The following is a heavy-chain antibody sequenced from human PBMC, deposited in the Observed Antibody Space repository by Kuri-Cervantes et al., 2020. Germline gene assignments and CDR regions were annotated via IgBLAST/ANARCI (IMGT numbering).Heavy chain of an antibody. CDR2: IKQDGSEK. V-gene: IGHV3-7*01. CDR3: ARASGYSYGYQNYYYYGMDV. J-gene: IGHJ6*02. CDR1: GFTFSSYW. Sequence: GESLKISCAASGFTFSSYWMSWVRQAPGKGLEWVANIKQDGSEKYYVDSVKGRFTISRDNAKNSLYLQMNSLRAEDTAVYYCARASGYSYGYQNYYYYGMDVWGQGTTVTVSS. D-gene: IGHD5-18*01.